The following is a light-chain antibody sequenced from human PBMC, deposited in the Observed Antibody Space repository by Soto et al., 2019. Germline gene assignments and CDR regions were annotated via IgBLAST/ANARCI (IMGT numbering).Light chain of an antibody. V-gene: IGLV2-8*01. CDR3: SSYAGSNNRV. J-gene: IGLJ3*02. CDR2: EVS. CDR1: NSDVGNYEY. Sequence: QSALTHSPSASGSPGQSVTLSCTGTNSDVGNYEYVSWYQQNPGKAPKLMIYEVSKRISGVPDGFSGFKSGNTAFLTVSGLQDEDEADDYCSSYAGSNNRVFGGGTTLTVL.